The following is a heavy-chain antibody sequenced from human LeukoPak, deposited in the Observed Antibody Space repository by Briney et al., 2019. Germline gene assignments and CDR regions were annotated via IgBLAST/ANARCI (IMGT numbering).Heavy chain of an antibody. CDR2: INSDGSSR. V-gene: IGHV3-74*01. J-gene: IGHJ4*02. D-gene: IGHD3-10*01. CDR1: GFTFSSYW. Sequence: AGGSLRLSCAASGFTFSSYWMHWVRQAPGKGLVWVSRINSDGSSRSYADSVKGRFTISRDNAKNTLYLQMNSLRAEDTAVYYCAKVGYNSGSSFDYWGQGTLVTVSS. CDR3: AKVGYNSGSSFDY.